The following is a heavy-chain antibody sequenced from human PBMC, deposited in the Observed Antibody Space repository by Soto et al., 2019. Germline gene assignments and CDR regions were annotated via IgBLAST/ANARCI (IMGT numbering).Heavy chain of an antibody. CDR2: ISGSGGST. CDR3: AKVASPSITIFGVVPSSYYYKDV. V-gene: IGHV3-23*01. Sequence: GSLRLSCAASGFTFSSYAMSWVRQAPGKGLEWVSAISGSGGSTYYADSVKGRFTISRDNSKNTLYLQMNSLRAEDTAVYYCAKVASPSITIFGVVPSSYYYKDVWGKGNTVTVSS. D-gene: IGHD3-3*01. CDR1: GFTFSSYA. J-gene: IGHJ6*03.